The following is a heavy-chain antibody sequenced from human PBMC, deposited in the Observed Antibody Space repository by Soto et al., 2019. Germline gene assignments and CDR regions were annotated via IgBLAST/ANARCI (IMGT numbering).Heavy chain of an antibody. V-gene: IGHV4-39*01. Sequence: PSETLSLTCTVSGGSISSSSYYWGWIRQPLGKGLEWIGNIYYSGSTYYNPSLESRVTISVDTSKNQFSLKLSSVTAADTAVYYCARLTSGYPVDYWGQGTLVTVSS. CDR3: ARLTSGYPVDY. CDR1: GGSISSSSYY. CDR2: IYYSGST. D-gene: IGHD3-3*01. J-gene: IGHJ4*02.